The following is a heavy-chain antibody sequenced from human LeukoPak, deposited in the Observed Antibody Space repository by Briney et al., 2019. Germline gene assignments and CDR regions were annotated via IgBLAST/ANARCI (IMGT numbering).Heavy chain of an antibody. D-gene: IGHD3-22*01. V-gene: IGHV1-8*01. CDR3: ARIRYYYDSSGYPHLYYYYYGMDV. Sequence: ASVKVSCKASRYTFTSYDINWVRQATGQGLEWMGWMNPNSGNTGYAQKFQGRVTMTRNTSISTAYMELSSLRSEDTAVYYCARIRYYYDSSGYPHLYYYYYGMDVWGQGTTVTVSS. CDR2: MNPNSGNT. J-gene: IGHJ6*02. CDR1: RYTFTSYD.